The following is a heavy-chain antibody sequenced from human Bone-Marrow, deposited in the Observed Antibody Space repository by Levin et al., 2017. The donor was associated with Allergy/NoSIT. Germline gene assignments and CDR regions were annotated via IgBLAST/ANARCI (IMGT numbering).Heavy chain of an antibody. D-gene: IGHD2-15*01. J-gene: IGHJ4*02. CDR3: AKERGWRPYTCSGGSCSGGDY. CDR2: ISYDGSNK. V-gene: IGHV3-30*18. CDR1: GFTFSSYG. Sequence: GGSLRLSCAASGFTFSSYGMHWVRQAPGKGLEWVAVISYDGSNKYYADSVKGRFTISRDNSKNTLYLQMNSLRAEDTAVYYSAKERGWRPYTCSGGSCSGGDYWGQGTLVTVAS.